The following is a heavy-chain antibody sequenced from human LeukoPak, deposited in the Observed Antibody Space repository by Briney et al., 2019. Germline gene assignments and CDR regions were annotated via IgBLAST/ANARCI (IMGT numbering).Heavy chain of an antibody. CDR2: IRFDGNT. J-gene: IGHJ4*02. CDR1: GFIFNSYG. V-gene: IGHV3-30*02. CDR3: AKDSDFAGYRPAYYFDF. Sequence: GGSLRLSCVASGFIFNSYGMHWVRQAPGKGLEWVTFIRFDGNTYYADSVKGRFTISRDNSKDTLYLRMNSLRAEDTAVYFCAKDSDFAGYRPAYYFDFWGQGALVTVSS. D-gene: IGHD3-9*01.